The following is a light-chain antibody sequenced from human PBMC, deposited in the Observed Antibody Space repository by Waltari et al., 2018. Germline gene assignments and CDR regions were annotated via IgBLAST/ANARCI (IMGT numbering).Light chain of an antibody. J-gene: IGLJ2*01. V-gene: IGLV2-8*01. CDR1: SSDVRSSDY. CDR3: SSNAGINNFV. Sequence: QSALTQPPSASGSPGQTVPISCAGTSSDVRSSDYVSWYQKHPGQAPKLLIYHVTKRPSGVPDRFSGSKSGNTASLTVSGLQAEDEADYYCSSNAGINNFVFGGGTKLTVL. CDR2: HVT.